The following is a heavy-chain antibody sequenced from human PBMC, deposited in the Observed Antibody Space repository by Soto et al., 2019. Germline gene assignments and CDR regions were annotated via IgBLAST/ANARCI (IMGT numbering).Heavy chain of an antibody. D-gene: IGHD3-9*01. CDR3: ARSWVRYDIPNWFDP. V-gene: IGHV4-39*07. J-gene: IGHJ5*02. CDR2: IYYSGST. CDR1: GGSISSSSYY. Sequence: SETLSLTCTVSGGSISSSSYYWGWIRKPPGKGLEWIGSIYYSGSTNYNPSLKSRVTISVDTSKNQFSLKLSSVTAADTAVYYCARSWVRYDIPNWFDPWGQGTLVTVSS.